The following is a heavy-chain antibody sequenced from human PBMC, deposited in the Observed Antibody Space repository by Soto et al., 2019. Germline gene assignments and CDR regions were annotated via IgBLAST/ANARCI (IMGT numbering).Heavy chain of an antibody. CDR3: SRSATSKTNWFDP. CDR1: GFTFSSYG. V-gene: IGHV3-30*03. CDR2: ISYDGSNK. Sequence: QVQLVESGGGVVQPGRSLRLSCAASGFTFSSYGMHWVRQAPGKGLEWVAVISYDGSNKYYADSVKGRFTTSRDNSKNTLYLQMNSLRAEDTAVYYCSRSATSKTNWFDPWGQGTLVTVSS. D-gene: IGHD6-6*01. J-gene: IGHJ5*02.